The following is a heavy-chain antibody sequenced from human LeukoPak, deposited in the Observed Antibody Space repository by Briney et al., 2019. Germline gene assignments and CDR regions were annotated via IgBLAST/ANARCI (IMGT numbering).Heavy chain of an antibody. D-gene: IGHD3-22*01. J-gene: IGHJ4*02. CDR2: LDPSTGYT. CDR3: ARDRNSERSGYGQSSFDY. Sequence: ASVKVSCTASGYTFTSFDINWVRQAPGQGLEWMGRLDPSTGYTAYPQKFQDRVTMTRDPSTSTAYMELSGLNSEDTALYYCARDRNSERSGYGQSSFDYWGQETLVTVSS. V-gene: IGHV1-8*01. CDR1: GYTFTSFD.